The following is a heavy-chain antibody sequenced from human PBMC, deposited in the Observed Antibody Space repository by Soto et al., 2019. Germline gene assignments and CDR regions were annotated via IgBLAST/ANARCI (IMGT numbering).Heavy chain of an antibody. D-gene: IGHD2-2*02. CDR3: ARVPIPLFYGMDV. V-gene: IGHV1-69*02. Sequence: QVQLVQSGAEVKKPGSSVKVSCKASGGTFSSHIISWVRQAPGQGLEWMGRIIPILGVANYAQKFQGRVTLTADKSTNTAYMELTSLRSEDTAVFYCARVPIPLFYGMDVWGQGTTVTVSS. CDR1: GGTFSSHI. J-gene: IGHJ6*02. CDR2: IIPILGVA.